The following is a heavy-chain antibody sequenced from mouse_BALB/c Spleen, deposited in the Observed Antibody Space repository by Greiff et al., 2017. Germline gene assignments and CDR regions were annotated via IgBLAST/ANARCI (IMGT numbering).Heavy chain of an antibody. V-gene: IGHV2-6-5*01. D-gene: IGHD2-14*01. CDR2: IWGGGST. Sequence: VKLVESGPGLVAPSQSLSITCTVSGFSLTDYGVSWIRQPPGKGLEWLGVIWGGGSTYYNSALKSRLSISKDNSKSQVFLKMNSLQTDDTAMYYCAIYRYDGDYYAMDYWGQGTSVTVSS. J-gene: IGHJ4*01. CDR1: GFSLTDYG. CDR3: AIYRYDGDYYAMDY.